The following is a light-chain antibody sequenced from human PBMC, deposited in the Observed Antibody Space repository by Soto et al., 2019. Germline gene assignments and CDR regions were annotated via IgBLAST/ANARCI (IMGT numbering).Light chain of an antibody. CDR1: QSVRSN. V-gene: IGKV3-15*01. Sequence: EIVMTQSPATLSVSPGERATLSCGASQSVRSNLAWYQHKPGQVPRLLIHGASTRATGVPARLSGSGSGTVFTLTIGSLEPEDFAFYYCQQRTNWPPWTFGQGTKVDIK. J-gene: IGKJ1*01. CDR3: QQRTNWPPWT. CDR2: GAS.